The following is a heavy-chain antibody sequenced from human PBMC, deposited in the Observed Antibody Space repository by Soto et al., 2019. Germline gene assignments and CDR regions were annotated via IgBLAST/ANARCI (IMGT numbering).Heavy chain of an antibody. CDR3: ARGRSYSYSSGWYKGYGWFDP. CDR2: INHSGST. J-gene: IGHJ5*02. CDR1: GGSFSGYY. Sequence: SETLSLTCAVYGGSFSGYYWSWIRQPPGKGLEWIGEINHSGSTNYNPSLKSRVTISVDTSKNQFSLKLSSVTAADTAVYYCARGRSYSYSSGWYKGYGWFDPWGQGTLVTVSS. D-gene: IGHD6-19*01. V-gene: IGHV4-34*01.